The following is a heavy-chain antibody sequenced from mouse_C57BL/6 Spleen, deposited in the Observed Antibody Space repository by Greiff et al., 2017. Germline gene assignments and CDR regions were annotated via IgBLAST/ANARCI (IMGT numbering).Heavy chain of an antibody. CDR3: ARWGYDYLAMDY. CDR1: GYAFSSYW. CDR2: IYPGDGDT. V-gene: IGHV1-80*01. Sequence: QVQLKQSGAELVKPGASVKISCKASGYAFSSYWMNWVKQRPGKGLEWIGQIYPGDGDTTYNGKFKGKATLTADKSSSTAYMQLSSLTSEDSAVYFCARWGYDYLAMDYWGQGTSVTVSS. J-gene: IGHJ4*01.